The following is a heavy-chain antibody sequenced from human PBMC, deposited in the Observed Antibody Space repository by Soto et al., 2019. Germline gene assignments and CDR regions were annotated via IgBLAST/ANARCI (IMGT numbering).Heavy chain of an antibody. D-gene: IGHD3-10*01. Sequence: GGSLRLSCAASGFTFSSYAMSWVRQAPGKGLEWVSAISGSGGSTYYADSVKGRFTISRDNSKNTLYLQMNSLRAEDTAVYYCAKEYGSGSWGRASFWFDYWGQGTLVTVSS. CDR2: ISGSGGST. CDR3: AKEYGSGSWGRASFWFDY. CDR1: GFTFSSYA. J-gene: IGHJ4*02. V-gene: IGHV3-23*01.